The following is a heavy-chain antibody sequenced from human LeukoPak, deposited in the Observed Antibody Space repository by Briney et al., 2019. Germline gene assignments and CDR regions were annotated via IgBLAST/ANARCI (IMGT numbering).Heavy chain of an antibody. CDR1: GGSISGSSYY. J-gene: IGHJ4*02. CDR3: ARGSFTVAGVLDY. V-gene: IGHV4-39*07. D-gene: IGHD6-19*01. CDR2: IYYSGST. Sequence: SETLSLTCTVSGGSISGSSYYWGWIRQPPGKGLEWIGSIYYSGSTYYNPSLKSRVTISVDTSKNQFSLKVNSVTAADTAVYYCARGSFTVAGVLDYWGQGTLVTVSS.